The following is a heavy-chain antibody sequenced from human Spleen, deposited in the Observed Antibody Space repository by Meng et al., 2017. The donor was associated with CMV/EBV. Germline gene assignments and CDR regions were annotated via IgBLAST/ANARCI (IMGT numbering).Heavy chain of an antibody. D-gene: IGHD3-3*01. CDR2: ISSSGGTI. Sequence: GESLKISCVVSGFTFSSYEMNWVRQAPGKGLEWVSYISSSGGTIYYADSVKGRFIISRDNAKNSLYLQMNSLRAEDTAVYYCARDREDIDIWSGYGRWGQGTVVTVSS. V-gene: IGHV3-48*03. CDR1: GFTFSSYE. J-gene: IGHJ4*02. CDR3: ARDREDIDIWSGYGR.